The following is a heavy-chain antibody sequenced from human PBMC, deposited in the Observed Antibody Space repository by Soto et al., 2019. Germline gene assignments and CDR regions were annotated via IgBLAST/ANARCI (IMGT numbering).Heavy chain of an antibody. V-gene: IGHV4-59*02. CDR2: IYYSGST. CDR3: ARDRNYYDFWSGYYHYGMDV. D-gene: IGHD3-3*01. Sequence: PSETLSLTCTVSGGSVSSYYWSWIRQPPGKGLEWIGYIYYSGSTNYNPSLKSRVTISVDTSKNQFSLKLSSVTAADTAVYYCARDRNYYDFWSGYYHYGMDVWGQGTTVTVSS. J-gene: IGHJ6*02. CDR1: GGSVSSYY.